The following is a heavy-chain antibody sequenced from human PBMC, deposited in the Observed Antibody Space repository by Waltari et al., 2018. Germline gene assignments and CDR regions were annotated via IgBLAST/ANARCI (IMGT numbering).Heavy chain of an antibody. V-gene: IGHV4-4*07. CDR1: GGSISSYY. D-gene: IGHD3-16*01. CDR2: IYTSGST. Sequence: QVQLQESGPGLVKPSETLSLTCTVSGGSISSYYWSWIRQPAGKGLEWIGRIYTSGSTNYNPSLKSRGTMAVDTSKNQFSLKLSSVTAADTAVYYCARGDYVWGSYHQSGNWFDPWGQGTLVTVSS. J-gene: IGHJ5*02. CDR3: ARGDYVWGSYHQSGNWFDP.